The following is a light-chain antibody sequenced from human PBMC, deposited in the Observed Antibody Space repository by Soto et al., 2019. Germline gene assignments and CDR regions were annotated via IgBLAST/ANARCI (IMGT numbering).Light chain of an antibody. CDR3: MQTRQTPRT. CDR1: QSLLHSNGYNY. J-gene: IGKJ2*01. Sequence: DIVMTQSPLSLPVTPGEPASISCRSSQSLLHSNGYNYLDWYLQKPGQPPQFLIYLGSNRASGVPDRFSGSGSGTDFTLKISRVEAEDVGVYYCMQTRQTPRTFGQGTKLEIK. V-gene: IGKV2-28*01. CDR2: LGS.